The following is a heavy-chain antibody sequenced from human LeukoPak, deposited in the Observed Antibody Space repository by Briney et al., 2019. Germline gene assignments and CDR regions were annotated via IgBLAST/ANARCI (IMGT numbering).Heavy chain of an antibody. Sequence: SETLSLTCTVSGVSFTSHYWTWIRQSPGPGLEWIGYISYTGSTNYNPSLKSRVTISRDMSKNQFSLKLTSVTPADTAVYYCANDGGLWELAPDHWGQGTLVTVSS. CDR1: GVSFTSHY. D-gene: IGHD3-10*01. V-gene: IGHV4-59*11. J-gene: IGHJ4*02. CDR3: ANDGGLWELAPDH. CDR2: ISYTGST.